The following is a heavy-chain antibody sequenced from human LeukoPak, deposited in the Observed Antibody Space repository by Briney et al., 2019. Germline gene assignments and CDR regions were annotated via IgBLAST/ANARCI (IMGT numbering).Heavy chain of an antibody. CDR3: ARGRGVPYYYDSSGYYPADY. D-gene: IGHD3-22*01. J-gene: IGHJ4*02. CDR1: GASISSGDYY. V-gene: IGHV4-30-4*01. CDR2: IYYSGST. Sequence: SETLSLTCTVSGASISSGDYYWSWIRQPPGKGLECIGHIYYSGSTYYNPSLKSRVTISVDTSKNQFSLKLSSVTAADTAVYYCARGRGVPYYYDSSGYYPADYWGQGTLVTVSS.